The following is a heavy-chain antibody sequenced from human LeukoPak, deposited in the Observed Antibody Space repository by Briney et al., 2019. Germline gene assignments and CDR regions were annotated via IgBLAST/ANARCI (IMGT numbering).Heavy chain of an antibody. Sequence: GGSLRLSCAVYGLTFSVYSTNWVRQAPGKGLEGVSYISSSGSTIYYADPVKGRFTISRDNAKNSLYLQMNSLRAEDTAVYYCARASHDTYYYDSSGYTRDIWGQGTMVTVSS. CDR1: GLTFSVYS. D-gene: IGHD3-22*01. V-gene: IGHV3-48*04. CDR2: ISSSGSTI. CDR3: ARASHDTYYYDSSGYTRDI. J-gene: IGHJ3*02.